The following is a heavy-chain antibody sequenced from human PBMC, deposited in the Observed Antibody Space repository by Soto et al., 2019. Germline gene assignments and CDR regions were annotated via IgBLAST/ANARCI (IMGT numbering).Heavy chain of an antibody. V-gene: IGHV3-23*01. CDR2: ISGSGGST. CDR3: AKQGGYCSSTSCPMDV. J-gene: IGHJ6*04. Sequence: HLGGSLRLSCAASGFSFSSYAMSWVRQAPGKGLEWVSAISGSGGSTYYADSVKGRFTISRDNSKNTLYLQMNSLRAEDTAVYYCAKQGGYCSSTSCPMDVWGKGTTVTVSS. CDR1: GFSFSSYA. D-gene: IGHD2-2*01.